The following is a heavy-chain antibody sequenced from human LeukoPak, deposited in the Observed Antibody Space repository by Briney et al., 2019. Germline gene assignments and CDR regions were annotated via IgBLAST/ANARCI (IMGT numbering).Heavy chain of an antibody. J-gene: IGHJ6*02. Sequence: SQTLSLTCTVSGGSISSGGYYRGWIRQHPGKGLEWIGYIYYSGSTYYNPPLKSRVTISVDTPKNQFTLKLSSLSAADTAVHYCTRSGKYSSSWYGYYGMDVWGQATTVTVSS. D-gene: IGHD6-13*01. V-gene: IGHV4-31*03. CDR1: GGSISSGGYY. CDR3: TRSGKYSSSWYGYYGMDV. CDR2: IYYSGST.